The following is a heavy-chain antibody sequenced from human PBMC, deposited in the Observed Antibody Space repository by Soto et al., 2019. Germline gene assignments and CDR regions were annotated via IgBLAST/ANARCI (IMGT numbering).Heavy chain of an antibody. J-gene: IGHJ3*02. CDR1: GFICTSYD. Sequence: GSLRLSCAASGFICTSYDMSWVRQAPGKGLEWVSTILVGGSTHYEDSVKGRFTISRDRSKNTVYLQMNSLTAGDTAVYYCAKATATGGRAFDICGQGTMVTVSS. CDR2: ILVGGST. D-gene: IGHD2-8*02. CDR3: AKATATGGRAFDI. V-gene: IGHV3-23*01.